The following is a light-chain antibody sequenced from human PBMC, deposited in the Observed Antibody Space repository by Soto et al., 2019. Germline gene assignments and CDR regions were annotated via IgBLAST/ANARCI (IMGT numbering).Light chain of an antibody. Sequence: QPVLTQSPSASASLGASVNLTCTLSSGHSSYAIAWHQQQPEKGPRYLMKLNSDGSHNKGDGIPDRFSGSSSGAERYLTISSLQSEDEADYYCQTWSTGLVLFGGGTKLTVL. V-gene: IGLV4-69*01. CDR2: LNSDGSH. J-gene: IGLJ2*01. CDR3: QTWSTGLVL. CDR1: SGHSSYA.